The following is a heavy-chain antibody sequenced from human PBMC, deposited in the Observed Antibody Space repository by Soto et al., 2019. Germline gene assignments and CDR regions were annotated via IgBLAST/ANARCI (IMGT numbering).Heavy chain of an antibody. Sequence: QVQLQESGPGLVKPSGTLSLTCAVSGGSISDNWWSWVRQPPGKGLEWIGEISHTGTTHYNPSLSSRVTTSIVKSKYQFSLNLSSVTAADTAVYYCARHIAVPSTRGFDFWGQGTLVTVFS. CDR2: ISHTGTT. CDR3: ARHIAVPSTRGFDF. V-gene: IGHV4-4*02. J-gene: IGHJ4*02. CDR1: GGSISDNW. D-gene: IGHD6-19*01.